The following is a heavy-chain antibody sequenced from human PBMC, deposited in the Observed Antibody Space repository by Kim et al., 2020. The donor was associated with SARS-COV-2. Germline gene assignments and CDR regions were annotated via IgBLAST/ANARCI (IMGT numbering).Heavy chain of an antibody. D-gene: IGHD2-8*01. V-gene: IGHV1-3*01. J-gene: IGHJ2*01. CDR3: ASTKYKQGSLGYFDL. Sequence: QKFQGRVTITRDTSASTAYMELSSLRSEDTAVYYCASTKYKQGSLGYFDLWGRGTLVTVSS.